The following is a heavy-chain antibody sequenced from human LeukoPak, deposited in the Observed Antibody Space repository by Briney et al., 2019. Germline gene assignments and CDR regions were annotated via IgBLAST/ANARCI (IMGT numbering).Heavy chain of an antibody. CDR3: ARDQPVLLWFGEPSSGMDV. D-gene: IGHD3-10*01. V-gene: IGHV3-30-3*01. J-gene: IGHJ6*02. CDR1: GFTFSSYA. Sequence: GGSLRLSCAASGFTFSSYAMSWVRQAPGKGLEWVAVISYDGSNKYYADSVKGRFTISRDNSKNTLYLQMNSLRAEDTAVYYCARDQPVLLWFGEPSSGMDVWGQGTTVTVSS. CDR2: ISYDGSNK.